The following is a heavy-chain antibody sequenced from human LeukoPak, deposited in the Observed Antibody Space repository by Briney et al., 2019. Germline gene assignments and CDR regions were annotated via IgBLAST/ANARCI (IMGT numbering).Heavy chain of an antibody. CDR3: ARQVDIVATGLHYYGMDV. D-gene: IGHD5-12*01. J-gene: IGHJ6*02. Sequence: TSETLSLTCAVYGGSFSGYYWSWIRQPPGKGLEWIGEINHSGSTNYNPSLKSRDTISVDTSKNQFSLKLSSVTAADTAVYYCARQVDIVATGLHYYGMDVWGQGTTVTVSS. CDR1: GGSFSGYY. CDR2: INHSGST. V-gene: IGHV4-34*01.